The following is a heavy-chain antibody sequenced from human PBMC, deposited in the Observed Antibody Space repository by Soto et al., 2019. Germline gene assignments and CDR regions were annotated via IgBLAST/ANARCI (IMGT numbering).Heavy chain of an antibody. CDR3: ARDYAVGPSVQSPYYYYYGMDV. CDR1: GYTFTSYY. D-gene: IGHD3-16*01. Sequence: ASVKVSCKASGYTFTSYYMHWVRQAPGQGLEWMGIINPSGGSTSYAQKFQGRVTMTRDTSTSTVYMELSSLRSEDTAVYYCARDYAVGPSVQSPYYYYYGMDVWGQGTTVTVSS. J-gene: IGHJ6*02. V-gene: IGHV1-46*01. CDR2: INPSGGST.